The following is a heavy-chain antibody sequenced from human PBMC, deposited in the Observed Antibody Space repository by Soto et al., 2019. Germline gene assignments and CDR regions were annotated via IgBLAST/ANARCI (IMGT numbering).Heavy chain of an antibody. CDR1: GGSFNNHV. D-gene: IGHD3-3*01. CDR2: IIPIIGTP. Sequence: QVHLVQSGAEVQKPGSSVKVSCKASGGSFNNHVFNWVREAPGQGLEWMGGIIPIIGTPNHAQTLQGRVTISADKSTRTVYLELRSLRSDDTAVYDCTRALEFRDGNLSHLDYWGQGTLVTVSS. CDR3: TRALEFRDGNLSHLDY. V-gene: IGHV1-69*06. J-gene: IGHJ4*02.